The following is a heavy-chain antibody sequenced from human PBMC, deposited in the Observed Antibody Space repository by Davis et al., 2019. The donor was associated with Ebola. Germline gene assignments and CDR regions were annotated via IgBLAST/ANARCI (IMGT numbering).Heavy chain of an antibody. CDR1: GYTFTGYY. V-gene: IGHV1-2*02. CDR2: INPNSGGT. J-gene: IGHJ5*02. Sequence: ASVKVSCKASGYTFTGYYMHWVRQAPGQGLEWMGWINPNSGGTNYAQKFQGRVTMTRDTSISTAYMELSSLRSEDTAVYYCARSCSSTSCYIVGINWFDPWGQGTLVTVSS. CDR3: ARSCSSTSCYIVGINWFDP. D-gene: IGHD2-2*02.